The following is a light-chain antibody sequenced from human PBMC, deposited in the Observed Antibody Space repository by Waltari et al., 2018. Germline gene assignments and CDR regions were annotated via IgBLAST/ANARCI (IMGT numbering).Light chain of an antibody. V-gene: IGLV7-46*01. CDR1: TGAVTSGHF. Sequence: QAVVTQEPSLTVSPGVTVTLTCGSSTGAVTSGHFPYWYQQMPGQAPRTLIYDTSHRGSRTPARFSGSRLGGQAALTLPGAQPEDEAEYYCLLSFSGTWVFGGGTKLTVL. CDR3: LLSFSGTWV. CDR2: DTS. J-gene: IGLJ3*02.